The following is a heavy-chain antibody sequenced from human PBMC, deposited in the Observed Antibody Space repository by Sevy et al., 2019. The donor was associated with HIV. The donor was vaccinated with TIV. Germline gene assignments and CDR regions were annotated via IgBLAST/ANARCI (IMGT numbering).Heavy chain of an antibody. J-gene: IGHJ6*02. Sequence: SETLSLTCTVSGGSISSYYWSWIRQPPGKGLEWIGYIYYSGNTNYNPSLKSRVTISVDTSKNQFSLKLSSVTAADTAVYYCASRPISSSWPYYYYYGMDVWGQGTTVTVSS. CDR1: GGSISSYY. CDR2: IYYSGNT. D-gene: IGHD6-13*01. CDR3: ASRPISSSWPYYYYYGMDV. V-gene: IGHV4-59*01.